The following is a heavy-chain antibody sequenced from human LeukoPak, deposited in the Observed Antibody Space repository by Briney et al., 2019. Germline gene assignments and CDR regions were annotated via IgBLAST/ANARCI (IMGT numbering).Heavy chain of an antibody. D-gene: IGHD3-3*01. CDR1: GESFSGYY. CDR2: INHSGST. CDR3: ARVDYDFWSYGMDV. J-gene: IGHJ6*02. Sequence: SETLSLTCAVYGESFSGYYWSWIRQPPGKGLEWIGEINHSGSTNYNPSLKSRVTISVDTSKNQFSLKLSSVTAADTAVYYCARVDYDFWSYGMDVWGQGTTVTVSS. V-gene: IGHV4-34*01.